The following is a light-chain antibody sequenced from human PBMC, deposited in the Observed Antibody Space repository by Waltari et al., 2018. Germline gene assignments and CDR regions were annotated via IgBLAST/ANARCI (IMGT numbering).Light chain of an antibody. CDR1: SSDVGGYNY. CDR2: DVS. J-gene: IGLJ3*02. CDR3: SSYTSSSTLEV. V-gene: IGLV2-14*01. Sequence: QSALTQPASVSGSPGQSITLSCPGTSSDVGGYNYVSWYQQHPGKAPKLMIYDVSNRPSGVSNRFSGSKSGNTASLTISGLQAEDEADYYCSSYTSSSTLEVFGGGTKLTVL.